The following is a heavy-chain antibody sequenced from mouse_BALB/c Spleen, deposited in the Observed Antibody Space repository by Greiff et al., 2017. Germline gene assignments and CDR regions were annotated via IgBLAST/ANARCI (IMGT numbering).Heavy chain of an antibody. Sequence: VMLVESGPGLVAPSQSLSITCTVSGFSLSRYSVHWVRQPPGKGLEWLGMIWGGGSTDYNSALKSRLSISKDNSKSQVFLKMNSLQTDDTAMYYCARTESSPSSYWYFDVWGAGTTVTVSS. V-gene: IGHV2-6-4*01. CDR3: ARTESSPSSYWYFDV. D-gene: IGHD2-10*02. CDR1: GFSLSRYS. J-gene: IGHJ1*01. CDR2: IWGGGST.